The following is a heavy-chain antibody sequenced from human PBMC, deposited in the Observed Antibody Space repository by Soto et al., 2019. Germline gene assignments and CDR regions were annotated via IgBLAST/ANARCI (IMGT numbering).Heavy chain of an antibody. D-gene: IGHD2-15*01. Sequence: EVQLVESGGRLVEPGGSLRLSCAASGFDLSLYSIGWVRHAPGKGLECVSFIFNYDASQYYADSVKGRFAISRDNAKNSVYLQMNSLRAEDTAVYYCAREEGYCGGGSCFRSALDLWGQGTVVTVSS. V-gene: IGHV3-21*01. J-gene: IGHJ3*01. CDR2: IFNYDASQ. CDR1: GFDLSLYS. CDR3: AREEGYCGGGSCFRSALDL.